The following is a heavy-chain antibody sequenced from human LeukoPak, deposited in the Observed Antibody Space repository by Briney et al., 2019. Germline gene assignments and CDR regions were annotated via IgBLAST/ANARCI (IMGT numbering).Heavy chain of an antibody. D-gene: IGHD5-12*01. V-gene: IGHV3-74*03. CDR2: ISSDGSST. Sequence: GGSLRLSCAASGFIFSRYWMHWVRHAAGKGRVWVSRISSDGSSTMYADCVKGRFTIYRDKAKNTLYLQMNSLRAEDTAVYYCARDSGHDYYFDYWGQGTLVTVSS. CDR3: ARDSGHDYYFDY. CDR1: GFIFSRYW. J-gene: IGHJ4*02.